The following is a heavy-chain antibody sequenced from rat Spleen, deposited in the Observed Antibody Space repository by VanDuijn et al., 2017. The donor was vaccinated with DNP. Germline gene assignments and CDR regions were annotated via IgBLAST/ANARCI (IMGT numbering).Heavy chain of an antibody. J-gene: IGHJ3*01. CDR2: ISYDGNRV. D-gene: IGHD2-5*01. V-gene: IGHV5-17*01. CDR1: GFTFSDYA. Sequence: EVQLVESGGGLVQPGRSLKLSCAASGFTFSDYAMVWARPAPKKGLEWVTTISYDGNRVYYRDSVKGRFTISRDDAKRTLYLQMDSLTSEDTATYYFARHRERPYFDYWGQGTLVTVSS. CDR3: ARHRERPYFDY.